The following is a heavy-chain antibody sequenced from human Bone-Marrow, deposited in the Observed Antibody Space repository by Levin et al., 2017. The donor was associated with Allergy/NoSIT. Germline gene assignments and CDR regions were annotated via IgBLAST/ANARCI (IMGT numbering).Heavy chain of an antibody. Sequence: ASVKVSCKGSGYSFTTNWISWVRQMPGKGLEWMGRIDPSDSDSTYRPSFQGHVTMSIDKSTSTAYLQWSSLKASDTAIYYCARQSTCNGWFNDAFDIWGQGTMVTVSS. J-gene: IGHJ3*02. CDR3: ARQSTCNGWFNDAFDI. CDR1: GYSFTTNW. CDR2: IDPSDSDS. D-gene: IGHD6-19*01. V-gene: IGHV5-10-1*01.